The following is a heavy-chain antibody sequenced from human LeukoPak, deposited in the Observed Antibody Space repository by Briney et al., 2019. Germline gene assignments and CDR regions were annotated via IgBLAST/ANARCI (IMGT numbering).Heavy chain of an antibody. D-gene: IGHD5-18*01. Sequence: SETLSLTCSVSGVSISSYYWSWIRQPPGRGLEWVGYIYFSGSINYNPSLKSRVTISADTSKNQLSLKLSSVTAADTAVYYCARSSGYTYGSDYWGQGTLATVSS. J-gene: IGHJ4*02. V-gene: IGHV4-59*08. CDR1: GVSISSYY. CDR2: IYFSGSI. CDR3: ARSSGYTYGSDY.